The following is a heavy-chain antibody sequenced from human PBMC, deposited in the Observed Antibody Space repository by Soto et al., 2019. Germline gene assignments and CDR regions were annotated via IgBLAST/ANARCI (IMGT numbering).Heavy chain of an antibody. CDR1: GYTFTSYY. CDR3: ARENCSGGSCWYYFDY. J-gene: IGHJ4*02. V-gene: IGHV1-46*01. D-gene: IGHD2-15*01. Sequence: QVQLVQSGAEVKKPGASVKVSCKASGYTFTSYYMHWVRQAPGQGLEWMGIINPSGGSTSYAQKCQGRVTMTRDTSTSTVYMELSSLRSEDTAVYYCARENCSGGSCWYYFDYWGQGTLVTVSS. CDR2: INPSGGST.